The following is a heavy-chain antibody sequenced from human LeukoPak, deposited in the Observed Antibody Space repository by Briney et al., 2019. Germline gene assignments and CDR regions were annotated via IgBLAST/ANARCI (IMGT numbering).Heavy chain of an antibody. CDR3: ARAREYLAIGF. D-gene: IGHD2/OR15-2a*01. CDR2: LYSAGNT. CDR1: GFTASSKY. V-gene: IGHV3-66*02. J-gene: IGHJ4*02. Sequence: GGSLRLSCAASGFTASSKYMNWVRQAPGTGLEWVSVLYSAGNTFYADYVKGRFTISRDNCKNALYLQMDSLRPEDRAVYYCARAREYLAIGFLGQGTLVTVSS.